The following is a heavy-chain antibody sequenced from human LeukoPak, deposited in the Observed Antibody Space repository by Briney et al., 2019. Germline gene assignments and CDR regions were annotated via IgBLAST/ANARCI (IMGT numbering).Heavy chain of an antibody. V-gene: IGHV3-23*01. CDR2: ISGSGGST. J-gene: IGHJ6*02. D-gene: IGHD3-16*01. CDR3: AKDLYAYYFYGMDV. CDR1: GFTFSSYA. Sequence: GGSLRLSCAASGFTFSSYAMTWVRQAPGKGLEWVSVISGSGGSTYYADSVKGRLTISRDNSKNTLYLQMNSLRAEDTAVYYCAKDLYAYYFYGMDVWGQGTTVTVSS.